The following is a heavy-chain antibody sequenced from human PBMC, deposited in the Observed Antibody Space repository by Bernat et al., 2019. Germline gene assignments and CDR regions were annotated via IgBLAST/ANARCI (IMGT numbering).Heavy chain of an antibody. CDR2: IYHGGST. CDR1: GGSISSGNW. Sequence: QEQLQESGPGLVIPSGTLSLTCAVSGGSISSGNWWSWIRQPPGKGLEWIGEIYHGGSTNYNPSLKSRVTISVDKSKNQFSLKLTSVTAADTAVYYCASGGSSVTGWFDPWGQGALVTVSS. CDR3: ASGGSSVTGWFDP. D-gene: IGHD2-21*02. V-gene: IGHV4-4*02. J-gene: IGHJ5*02.